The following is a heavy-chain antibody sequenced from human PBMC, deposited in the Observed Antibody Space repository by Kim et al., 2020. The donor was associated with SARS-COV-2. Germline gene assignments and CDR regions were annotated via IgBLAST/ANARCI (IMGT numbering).Heavy chain of an antibody. CDR3: ARSPETADVRGVIIRPYYFDY. J-gene: IGHJ4*02. V-gene: IGHV1-69*13. CDR1: GGTFSSYA. Sequence: SVKVSCKASGGTFSSYAISWVRQAPGQGLEWMGGIIPIFGTANYAQKFQGRVTITADESTSTAYMELSSLRSEDTAVYYCARSPETADVRGVIIRPYYFDYWGQGTWVTV. D-gene: IGHD3-10*01. CDR2: IIPIFGTA.